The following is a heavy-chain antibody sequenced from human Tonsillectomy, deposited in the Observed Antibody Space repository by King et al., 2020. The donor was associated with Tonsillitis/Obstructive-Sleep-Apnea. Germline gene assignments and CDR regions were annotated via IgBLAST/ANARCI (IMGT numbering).Heavy chain of an antibody. V-gene: IGHV4-34*01. Sequence: LQLQQWGSGLLKPSETLSLTCDVFGGSISGYYWSWLRQPPGKGLEWIGEINHSGSTSYNPSLKSRVTISVDTSKNQVSLKLSSVTAADTAVYYCAGGQWGNWYPNWVDPWGQGTLAT. CDR2: INHSGST. CDR3: AGGQWGNWYPNWVDP. J-gene: IGHJ5*02. CDR1: GGSISGYY. D-gene: IGHD6-13*01.